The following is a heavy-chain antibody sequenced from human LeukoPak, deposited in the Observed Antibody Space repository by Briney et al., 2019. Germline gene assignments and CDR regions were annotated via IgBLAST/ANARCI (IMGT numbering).Heavy chain of an antibody. CDR2: ISYDGSNK. D-gene: IGHD1-1*01. CDR3: ARDLTGRYNAFDI. Sequence: PGGSLRLSCAASGFTFSSYAMHWVRQAPGKGLEWVAVISYDGSNKYYADSVKGRFTISRDNSKNTLYLQMNSLRAEDTAVYYCARDLTGRYNAFDIWGQGTMVTVS. CDR1: GFTFSSYA. V-gene: IGHV3-30-3*01. J-gene: IGHJ3*02.